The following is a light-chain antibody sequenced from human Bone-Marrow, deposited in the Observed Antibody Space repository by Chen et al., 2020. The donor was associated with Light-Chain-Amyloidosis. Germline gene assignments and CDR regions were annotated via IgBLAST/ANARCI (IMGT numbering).Light chain of an antibody. Sequence: DIQMTQSPSALSASVGDRVTITCRASQSISSWLAWYQQKPGKAPKLLICKASGLESGVPSRFRGRGSGTEFTLTITSLQPDDSTTYYCQQYNSSPYTVGQGTKLEIK. J-gene: IGKJ2*01. CDR3: QQYNSSPYT. CDR1: QSISSW. CDR2: KAS. V-gene: IGKV1-5*03.